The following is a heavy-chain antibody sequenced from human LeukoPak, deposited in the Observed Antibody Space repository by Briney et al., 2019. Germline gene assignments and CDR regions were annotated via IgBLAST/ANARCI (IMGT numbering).Heavy chain of an antibody. Sequence: PGGAPRISCAASGFTFSSYGMHWGRPAPGKGVEGGAFIRYDGSNKYYADSVKGRFTISRDNSKNTLYLQMNSLRAEDTAVYYCAKDPTRVPGAFDIWGQGTMVTVSS. D-gene: IGHD3-10*01. CDR2: IRYDGSNK. J-gene: IGHJ3*02. CDR3: AKDPTRVPGAFDI. V-gene: IGHV3-30*02. CDR1: GFTFSSYG.